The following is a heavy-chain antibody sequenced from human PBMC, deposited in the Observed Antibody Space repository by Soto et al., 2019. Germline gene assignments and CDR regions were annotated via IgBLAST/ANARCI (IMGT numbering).Heavy chain of an antibody. Sequence: GESLKISCKASDTTHWIGWVRQKPGKGLEWMGIIYPGDSDTKYSPSFQGQVTISVDKSISTAYLHWSGLKASDTATYYCARLVNYYFGMDVWGLGTTVTVS. J-gene: IGHJ6*02. CDR3: ARLVNYYFGMDV. CDR1: DTTHW. V-gene: IGHV5-51*01. CDR2: IYPGDSDT.